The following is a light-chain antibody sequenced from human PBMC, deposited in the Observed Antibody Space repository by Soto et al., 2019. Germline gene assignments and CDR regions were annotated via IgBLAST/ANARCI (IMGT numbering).Light chain of an antibody. V-gene: IGKV2-28*01. Sequence: DIVMTQSPLSLPVTPGEPASISCRSGQSLLHSNGYNYLDWYLQKPGQSPQLLIYLGSNRASGVPDRFSGSGSGTDFTLKISRVEAEDVGVYYCMQALQTPITFGPGTRLEIK. J-gene: IGKJ5*01. CDR1: QSLLHSNGYNY. CDR3: MQALQTPIT. CDR2: LGS.